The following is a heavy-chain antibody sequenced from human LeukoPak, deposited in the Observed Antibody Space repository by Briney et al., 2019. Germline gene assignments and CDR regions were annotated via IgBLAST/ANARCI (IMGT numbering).Heavy chain of an antibody. V-gene: IGHV1-18*01. Sequence: ASXKVSCKASGYTFTNYGMSWVRQAPGQGLEWMGWISAYNAKTYYAQKLQGRGTITTHTSTSTAYMELRSLRSDDTAVYYCARDFYSSPDYWGQGTLVTVSS. CDR1: GYTFTNYG. J-gene: IGHJ4*02. CDR3: ARDFYSSPDY. D-gene: IGHD6-13*01. CDR2: ISAYNAKT.